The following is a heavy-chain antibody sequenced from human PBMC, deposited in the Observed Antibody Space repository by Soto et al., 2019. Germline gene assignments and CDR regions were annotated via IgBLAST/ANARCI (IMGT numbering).Heavy chain of an antibody. CDR3: ARASVFPLRSSSNWLDP. D-gene: IGHD2-2*01. CDR1: GGSISSSNW. Sequence: ETLSLTCAVSGGSISSSNWWSWVRQPPGKGLEWIGEIYHSGSTNYNPSLKSRVTISVDKSKTQFSLKLSSVTAADTAVYYCARASVFPLRSSSNWLDPWGQGTLVTVSS. V-gene: IGHV4-4*02. CDR2: IYHSGST. J-gene: IGHJ5*02.